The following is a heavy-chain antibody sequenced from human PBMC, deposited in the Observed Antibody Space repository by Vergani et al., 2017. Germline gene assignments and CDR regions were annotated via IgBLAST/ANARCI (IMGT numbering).Heavy chain of an antibody. CDR1: GASIRSSNYY. D-gene: IGHD6-19*01. V-gene: IGHV4-39*01. Sequence: QLQLQESGPGLVKPSATLSLTCSVSGASIRSSNYYWGWIRQPPGKGLEWIASIYYSGSTYYNPSLKSRVTISVDTSKNQFPLTLSSVTAADTTVYFCARHSTVEWLVKLGWIDPWGQGILVTVSS. CDR3: ARHSTVEWLVKLGWIDP. J-gene: IGHJ5*02. CDR2: IYYSGST.